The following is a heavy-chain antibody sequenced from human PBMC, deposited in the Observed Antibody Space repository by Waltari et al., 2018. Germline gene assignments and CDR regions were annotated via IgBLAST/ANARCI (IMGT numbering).Heavy chain of an antibody. CDR3: VRDLGGSGNSWFDA. CDR2: ISHSGKT. CDR1: SYSIRRGYF. V-gene: IGHV4-38-2*02. J-gene: IGHJ5*02. D-gene: IGHD3-10*01. Sequence: QVQLQESGPGLARPSETLSLTCVVSSYSIRRGYFWGWIRQPPGKGLEWIGSISHSGKTYYNPSLQSRLSLSVDTSKNQFALKVTSVTAADTAIYYCVRDLGGSGNSWFDAWGQGTLVTVSS.